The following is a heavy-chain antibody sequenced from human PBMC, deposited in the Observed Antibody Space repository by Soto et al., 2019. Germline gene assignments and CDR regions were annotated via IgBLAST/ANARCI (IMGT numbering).Heavy chain of an antibody. J-gene: IGHJ4*02. CDR2: IYYSGST. Sequence: SSTLSLTCAVSGVSVTSGSYYWSWIRHPPGKGLEWIGYIYYSGSTIYNPSLKSRLTISVDTTKNQFSLRLTSATVADTAVYYCARLDPRGFFDYWGQGSLVTVSS. D-gene: IGHD3-10*01. CDR1: GVSVTSGSYY. CDR3: ARLDPRGFFDY. V-gene: IGHV4-61*01.